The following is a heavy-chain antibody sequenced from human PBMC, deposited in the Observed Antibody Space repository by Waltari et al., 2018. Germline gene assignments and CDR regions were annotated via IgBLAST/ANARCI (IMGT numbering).Heavy chain of an antibody. V-gene: IGHV1-8*01. D-gene: IGHD5-18*01. CDR2: IKPNSGNT. CDR3: ARVGRRGIQLSRFDY. J-gene: IGHJ4*02. CDR1: GYTFTRYD. Sequence: QVQLVQSGAEVKKPGASVKVSCKASGYTFTRYDINWVRQAPGKGLGWMGWIKPNSGNTGYAQKFQGRVTMTRNTSISTAYMELSSLRSEDTAVYYCARVGRRGIQLSRFDYWGQGTLVTVSS.